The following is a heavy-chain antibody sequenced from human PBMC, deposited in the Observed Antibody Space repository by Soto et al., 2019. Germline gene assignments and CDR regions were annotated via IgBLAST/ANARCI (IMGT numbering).Heavy chain of an antibody. CDR1: GFTFSSYA. J-gene: IGHJ6*02. D-gene: IGHD2-2*01. CDR3: AREDCSSTSCYHYYGMDV. CDR2: ISYDGSNK. V-gene: IGHV3-30-3*01. Sequence: GGSLRLSCAASGFTFSSYAMHWVRQAPGKGLEWVAVISYDGSNKYYADSVKGRFTISRDNSKNTLYLQMNSLRAEDTAVYYCAREDCSSTSCYHYYGMDVWGQGTTVTVSS.